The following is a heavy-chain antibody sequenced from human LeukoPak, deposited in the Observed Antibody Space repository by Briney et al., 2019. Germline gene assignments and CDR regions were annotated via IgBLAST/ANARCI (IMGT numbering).Heavy chain of an antibody. CDR3: ARDTVKTTNDAFDI. J-gene: IGHJ3*02. D-gene: IGHD4-17*01. V-gene: IGHV3-48*02. CDR1: GFTFSSYS. CDR2: ISSSSSTT. Sequence: GGSLRLSCAASGFTFSSYSMNWVRQAPGKGLEWVSYISSSSSTTYYADSVKGRFTISRDNAKNSLYLQMNSLRDEDTAVYYCARDTVKTTNDAFDIWGQGTMVTVSS.